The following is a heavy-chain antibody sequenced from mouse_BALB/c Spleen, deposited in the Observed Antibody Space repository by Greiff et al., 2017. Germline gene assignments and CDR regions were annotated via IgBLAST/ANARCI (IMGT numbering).Heavy chain of an antibody. CDR2: ISSGGST. Sequence: EVQLVESGGGLVKPGGSLKLSCAASGFTFSSYAMSWVRQTPEKRLEWVASISSGGSTYYPDSVKGRFTISRDNARNILYLQMSSLRSEDTAMYYCASYGSSLPWFAYWGQGTLVTVSA. V-gene: IGHV5-6-5*01. CDR3: ASYGSSLPWFAY. D-gene: IGHD1-1*01. CDR1: GFTFSSYA. J-gene: IGHJ3*01.